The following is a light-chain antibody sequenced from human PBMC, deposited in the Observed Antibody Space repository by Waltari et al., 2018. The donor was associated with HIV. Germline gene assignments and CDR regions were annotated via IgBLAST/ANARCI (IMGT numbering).Light chain of an antibody. CDR3: QQGYSTWGLWT. CDR2: AAS. CDR1: PCISNY. J-gene: IGKJ1*01. V-gene: IGKV1-39*01. Sequence: DIEVTQSPSSLSASVGARGTFACRASPCISNYVNWYQEKPWKDPNLLIYAASSLQSGVPSRFSGTGSGTDFTLTISSLQPEDFGSYYCQQGYSTWGLWTFGQGTKVEI.